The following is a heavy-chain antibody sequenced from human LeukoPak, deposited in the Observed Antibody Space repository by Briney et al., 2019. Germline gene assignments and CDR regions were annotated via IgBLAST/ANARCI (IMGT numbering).Heavy chain of an antibody. Sequence: GGSLRLSCAASGFTFRNYVIHWVRQAPGKGLEWVAVTASDLNVKLYADSVKGRFTISRDNSRSTLYLQMNSLRPEDTAIYYCAREGYYGSGSPPSLYFDYWGQGTLVTVSS. CDR3: AREGYYGSGSPPSLYFDY. V-gene: IGHV3-30-3*01. D-gene: IGHD3-10*01. CDR1: GFTFRNYV. CDR2: TASDLNVK. J-gene: IGHJ4*02.